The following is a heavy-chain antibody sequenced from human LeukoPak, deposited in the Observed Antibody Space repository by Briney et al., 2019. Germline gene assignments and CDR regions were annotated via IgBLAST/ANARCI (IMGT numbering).Heavy chain of an antibody. V-gene: IGHV3-23*01. D-gene: IGHD2-15*01. CDR3: AKDLRVVVAADDAFDI. CDR1: GLTFSSYA. CDR2: ISGSGGST. Sequence: GGSLRLSCAASGLTFSSYAMSWVRQAPGKGLEWVSAISGSGGSTYYADSVKGRFTISRDNSKNTLYLQMNSLRAEDTAVYYCAKDLRVVVAADDAFDIWGQGTMVTVSS. J-gene: IGHJ3*02.